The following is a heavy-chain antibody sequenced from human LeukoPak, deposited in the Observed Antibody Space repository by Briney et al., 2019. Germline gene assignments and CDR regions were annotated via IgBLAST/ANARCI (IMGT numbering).Heavy chain of an antibody. J-gene: IGHJ4*02. CDR2: ITGSGAST. Sequence: PGGSLRLSCAASGFTFSSYALSWVRQAPGKGLEWLSAITGSGASTYYADSVKGRFTISRDNSKNTLYLQMNSLRAEDTAVYYCAKDEGHYYGSGSYSHYWGQGTLVTVSS. V-gene: IGHV3-23*01. CDR3: AKDEGHYYGSGSYSHY. CDR1: GFTFSSYA. D-gene: IGHD3-10*01.